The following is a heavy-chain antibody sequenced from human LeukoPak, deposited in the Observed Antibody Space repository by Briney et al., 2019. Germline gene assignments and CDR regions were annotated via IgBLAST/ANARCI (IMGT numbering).Heavy chain of an antibody. Sequence: GGSLRLSCAASGFTFSSYSMNWVRQAPGKGLEWVSYISSSSSTIYYADSVKGRFTISRDNAKNSLYLQMNSLRAEDTAVYYCARSLRFLGEGAFDIWGQGTMVTVSS. V-gene: IGHV3-48*01. CDR1: GFTFSSYS. J-gene: IGHJ3*02. CDR3: ARSLRFLGEGAFDI. CDR2: ISSSSSTI. D-gene: IGHD3-3*01.